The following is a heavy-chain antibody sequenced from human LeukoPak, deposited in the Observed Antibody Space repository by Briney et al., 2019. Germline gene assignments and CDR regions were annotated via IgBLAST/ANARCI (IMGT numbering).Heavy chain of an antibody. J-gene: IGHJ6*03. V-gene: IGHV3-23*01. D-gene: IGHD3-10*01. CDR1: GFTFSSYA. CDR2: ISGSGGST. Sequence: GGSLRLSCAASGFTFSSYAMSWVRQAPGKGLEWVSAISGSGGSTYYADSVKGRFTISRDNSKNTLYLQMNSLRAEDTAVYYCAKDQQLLNYYYFYMDVWGKGTTVTVSS. CDR3: AKDQQLLNYYYFYMDV.